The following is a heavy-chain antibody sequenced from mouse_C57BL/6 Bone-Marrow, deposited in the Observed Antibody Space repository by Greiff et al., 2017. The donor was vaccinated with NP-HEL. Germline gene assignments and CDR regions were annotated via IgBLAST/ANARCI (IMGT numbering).Heavy chain of an antibody. V-gene: IGHV14-3*01. D-gene: IGHD1-1*01. CDR1: GFNIKNTY. J-gene: IGHJ1*03. Sequence: VHVKQSVAELVRPGASVKLSCTASGFNIKNTYMHWVKQRPEQGLEWIGRIDPANGNTKYAPKFQGKATITADTSSNTAYLQLSSLTSEDTAIYYCARGTVRSPWYFDVWGTGTTVTVSS. CDR3: ARGTVRSPWYFDV. CDR2: IDPANGNT.